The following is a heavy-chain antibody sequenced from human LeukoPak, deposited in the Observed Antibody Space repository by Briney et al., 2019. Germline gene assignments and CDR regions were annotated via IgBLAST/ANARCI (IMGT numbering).Heavy chain of an antibody. V-gene: IGHV3-21*01. CDR1: GFTFSSYS. J-gene: IGHJ4*02. CDR2: ISSSSSYI. D-gene: IGHD3-22*01. CDR3: ARDPVPRRYYYDSSGYYPH. Sequence: GGSLRLSCAASGFTFSSYSMNWVRQAPGKGLEWVSSISSSSSYIYYADSGKGRFTISRDNAKNSLYLQMSSLRAEDTAVYYCARDPVPRRYYYDSSGYYPHWGQGTLVTVSS.